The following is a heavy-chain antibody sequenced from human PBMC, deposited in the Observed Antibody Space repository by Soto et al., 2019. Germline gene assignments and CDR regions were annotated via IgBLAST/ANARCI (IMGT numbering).Heavy chain of an antibody. J-gene: IGHJ3*02. CDR1: GDTFTGYY. V-gene: IGHV1-2*02. CDR2: INPNSGGT. Sequence: GASVNVSCKASGDTFTGYYMHWGRHAPGQGLEWRGWINPNSGGTNYAQKFQRRVTMTRDTSISTAYMELSRLRSDDTGVYYCARDGVTRGSYAFDIWGQGTMVTVSS. CDR3: ARDGVTRGSYAFDI. D-gene: IGHD4-17*01.